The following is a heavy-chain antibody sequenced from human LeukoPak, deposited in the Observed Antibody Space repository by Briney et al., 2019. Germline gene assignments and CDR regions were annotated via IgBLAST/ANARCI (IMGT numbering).Heavy chain of an antibody. D-gene: IGHD1-26*01. CDR2: INTGTGKT. J-gene: IGHJ4*02. V-gene: IGHV1-3*04. Sequence: ASVKVSCKTSGYTFSMNVIHWMCQAPGQRLEWMGWINTGTGKTKYSQKFQGRLSITRDTSANTTSMELSSLRSEDTAVFYCARDKRSSPYYLFDYWGQGTLVTVSS. CDR1: GYTFSMNV. CDR3: ARDKRSSPYYLFDY.